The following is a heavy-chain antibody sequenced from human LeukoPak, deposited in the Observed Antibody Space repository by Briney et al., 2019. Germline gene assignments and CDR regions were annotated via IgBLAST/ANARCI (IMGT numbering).Heavy chain of an antibody. V-gene: IGHV4-4*07. J-gene: IGHJ6*03. CDR1: GGSISSYY. Sequence: SETLSLTCTVSGGSISSYYWSWIRQPAGKGLEWIGRIYTSESTNYNPSLKSRVTMSVDTSKNQFSLKLSSVTAADTAVYYCARDFPAPYYYYYYMDVWGKGTPVTVSS. CDR3: ARDFPAPYYYYYYMDV. CDR2: IYTSEST.